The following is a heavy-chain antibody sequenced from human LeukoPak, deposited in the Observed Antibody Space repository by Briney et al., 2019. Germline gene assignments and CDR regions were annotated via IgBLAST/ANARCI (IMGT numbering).Heavy chain of an antibody. CDR2: MNPNSGNT. CDR3: ARVGGYYYYYGMVV. V-gene: IGHV1-8*01. CDR1: GYTFTSYD. Sequence: WASVKVSCKASGYTFTSYDINWVRQATGQGLEWMGWMNPNSGNTGYAQKFQGRVTMTRNTSISTAYMELSSLRSEDTAVYYCARVGGYYYYYGMVVWGQGTTVTVSS. J-gene: IGHJ6*02.